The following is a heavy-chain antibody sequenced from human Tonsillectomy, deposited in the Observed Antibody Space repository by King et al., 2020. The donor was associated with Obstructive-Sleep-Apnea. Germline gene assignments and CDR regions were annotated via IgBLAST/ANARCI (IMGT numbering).Heavy chain of an antibody. CDR2: INPNSGGT. J-gene: IGHJ3*02. CDR1: GYTFTGYY. CDR3: ARDWGGLAHTFDI. V-gene: IGHV1-2*02. Sequence: VQLVESGAEVKKPGASVKVSCKASGYTFTGYYMHWVRQAPGQGLEWMGWINPNSGGTNYAQKFQDRVTMTRHTSISTAYTELSRLRSDDTAVYYCARDWGGLAHTFDIWGQGTMVTVSS. D-gene: IGHD3-10*01.